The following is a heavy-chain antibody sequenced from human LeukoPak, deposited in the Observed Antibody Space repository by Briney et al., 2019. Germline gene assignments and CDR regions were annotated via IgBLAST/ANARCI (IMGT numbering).Heavy chain of an antibody. CDR3: ARDGIAVAGTEYCYYYMDV. CDR1: GYTFTSYA. Sequence: GASVKVSCKASGYTFTSYAMNWVRQAPGQGLEWMGWINTNTGNPTYAQGFTGRFVFSLDTSVSTAYPQISSLKAEDTAVYYCARDGIAVAGTEYCYYYMDVWGKGTTVTVSS. J-gene: IGHJ6*03. D-gene: IGHD6-19*01. V-gene: IGHV7-4-1*02. CDR2: INTNTGNP.